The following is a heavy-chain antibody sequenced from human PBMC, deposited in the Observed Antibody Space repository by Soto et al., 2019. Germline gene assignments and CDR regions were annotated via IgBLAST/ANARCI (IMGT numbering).Heavy chain of an antibody. Sequence: EVQLAESGGGLAQPGGSLRLSCAASGFTLSGYAMDWVRQAPGKGLEYVSGISSNGVGTYYANSVQGRFTISRDNSKNTVYLQLGSLRPEDMAVYYCARRARPDFYYMDVWGKGTTVTVS. J-gene: IGHJ6*03. CDR3: ARRARPDFYYMDV. CDR2: ISSNGVGT. CDR1: GFTLSGYA. V-gene: IGHV3-64*01. D-gene: IGHD6-6*01.